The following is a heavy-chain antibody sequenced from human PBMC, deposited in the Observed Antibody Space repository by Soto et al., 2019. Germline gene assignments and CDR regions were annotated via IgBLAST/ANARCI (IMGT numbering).Heavy chain of an antibody. J-gene: IGHJ4*02. CDR3: ARDYVPNSGLLDY. D-gene: IGHD3-16*01. CDR2: ISSSSSTI. Sequence: GGSLRLSCAASGFTFSSYSMNWVRQAPGKGLEWVSYISSSSSTIYYADSVKGRFTISRDNAKNSLYLQMNSLRAEDTAVYYCARDYVPNSGLLDYWGQGTLVTVSS. V-gene: IGHV3-48*01. CDR1: GFTFSSYS.